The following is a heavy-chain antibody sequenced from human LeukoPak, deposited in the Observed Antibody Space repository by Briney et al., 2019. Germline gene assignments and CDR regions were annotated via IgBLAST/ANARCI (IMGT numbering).Heavy chain of an antibody. D-gene: IGHD2-15*01. CDR3: ARRIVVVVAATTVGAFDI. V-gene: IGHV4-34*01. J-gene: IGHJ3*02. CDR2: INHSGST. Sequence: SETLSLTCAVYGGSFSGYYWSWIRQPPGKGLEWIGEINHSGSTNYNPSLKSRVTISVDTSKNQFSLKLSSVTAADTAVYYCARRIVVVVAATTVGAFDIWGQGTMVTVSS. CDR1: GGSFSGYY.